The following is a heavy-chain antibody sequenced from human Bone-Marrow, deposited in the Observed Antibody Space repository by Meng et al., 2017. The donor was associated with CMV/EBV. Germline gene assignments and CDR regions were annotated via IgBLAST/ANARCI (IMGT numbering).Heavy chain of an antibody. CDR2: MRYRGTNK. D-gene: IGHD5-18*01. Sequence: SGFTFDDGGMHWVRQAPGKGLEGVAFMRYRGTNKDYADSVEGRFTISRDNSKNTLYLEMNSLRAEDTAVYYCARGPPGVDTAIAFDYWGQGTLVTVSS. CDR1: GFTFDDGG. CDR3: ARGPPGVDTAIAFDY. J-gene: IGHJ4*02. V-gene: IGHV3-30*02.